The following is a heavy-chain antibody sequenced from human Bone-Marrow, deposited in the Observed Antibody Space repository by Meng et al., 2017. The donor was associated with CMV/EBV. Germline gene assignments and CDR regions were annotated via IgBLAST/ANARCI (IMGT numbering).Heavy chain of an antibody. J-gene: IGHJ4*02. CDR1: GFTFSDYY. CDR2: ISSSGSTI. Sequence: GGSLRLSCVASGFTFSDYYMSWIRQAPGKGLEWVSYISSSGSTIYYADSVKGRFTISRDNAKNSLYLQMNSLRAEDTAVYYCAREGRDSSMTTIYFDYWGQGTLVTVSS. D-gene: IGHD2-21*02. CDR3: AREGRDSSMTTIYFDY. V-gene: IGHV3-11*04.